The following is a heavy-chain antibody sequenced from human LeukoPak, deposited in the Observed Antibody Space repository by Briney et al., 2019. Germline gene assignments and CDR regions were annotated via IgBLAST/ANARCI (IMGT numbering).Heavy chain of an antibody. V-gene: IGHV3-33*01. CDR3: ARHWDNYGDY. CDR1: GFTFGSYA. D-gene: IGHD1-26*01. J-gene: IGHJ4*02. CDR2: VWYDGSNK. Sequence: GGSLRLSCAASGFTFGSYAMHWVRQAPGKGLEWVAVVWYDGSNKYYADSMKGRFTTSRDNSKNTLYLQMNSLRAEGTAVYYCARHWDNYGDYWGQGTLVTVSS.